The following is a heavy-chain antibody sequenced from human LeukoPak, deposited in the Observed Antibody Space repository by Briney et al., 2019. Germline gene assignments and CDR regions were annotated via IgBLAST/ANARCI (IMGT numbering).Heavy chain of an antibody. D-gene: IGHD3-3*01. CDR2: IYTSGGT. V-gene: IGHV4-61*02. J-gene: IGHJ3*02. Sequence: PSETLSLTCTVSGGSISSGSYYWSWIRQPAGKGLEWIGRIYTSGGTNYNPSLKSRVTISVDTSKNQFSLKLSSVTAADTAVYYCARDLGYPGYYDFWSGYPNRGAFDIWGQGTMVTVSS. CDR1: GGSISSGSYY. CDR3: ARDLGYPGYYDFWSGYPNRGAFDI.